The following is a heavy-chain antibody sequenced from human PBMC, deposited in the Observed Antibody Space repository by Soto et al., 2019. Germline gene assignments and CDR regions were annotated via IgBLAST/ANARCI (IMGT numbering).Heavy chain of an antibody. Sequence: EVQLLDSGGGLVQPGGSLRLSCAASGFTFSSYAMSWVRQAPGKGLEWVSSISGSGGGTYYADSVKGRFTISRDNSKNTLSLQMNSLRAEDTAVYYCAKSRGSGSYFNPSDGFDFWGQGTMVTVSS. CDR2: ISGSGGGT. V-gene: IGHV3-23*01. D-gene: IGHD3-10*01. J-gene: IGHJ3*01. CDR1: GFTFSSYA. CDR3: AKSRGSGSYFNPSDGFDF.